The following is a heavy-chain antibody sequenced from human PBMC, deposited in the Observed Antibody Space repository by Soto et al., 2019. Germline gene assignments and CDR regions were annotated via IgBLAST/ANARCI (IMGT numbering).Heavy chain of an antibody. CDR2: ISGSGRDT. CDR3: AKDLRHDSSGYYYYYYGVDV. CDR1: GFTLSSYA. J-gene: IGHJ6*02. Sequence: GGSLRLSCAASGFTLSSYAMNWVRRGPGKGLEWVSGISGSGRDTYYADSVKGRFTISRDNSKNTLYLQMNSLRAEDTAVYYCAKDLRHDSSGYYYYYYGVDVWGQGTTVTVSS. D-gene: IGHD3-22*01. V-gene: IGHV3-23*01.